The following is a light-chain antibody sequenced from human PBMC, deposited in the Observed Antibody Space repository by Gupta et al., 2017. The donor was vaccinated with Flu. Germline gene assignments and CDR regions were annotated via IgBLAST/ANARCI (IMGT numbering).Light chain of an antibody. CDR3: QQSDNSPQT. J-gene: IGKJ1*01. CDR2: AAS. V-gene: IGKV1-39*01. Sequence: DIQMTQSPSSLSASVGDRVTITCRASQSITTHLNWYQKRPGRAPRLLIYAASNLQSRVPSRFSGSGSGTDFTLTISRLQPEDLATYYCQQSDNSPQTFGQGTKVELK. CDR1: QSITTH.